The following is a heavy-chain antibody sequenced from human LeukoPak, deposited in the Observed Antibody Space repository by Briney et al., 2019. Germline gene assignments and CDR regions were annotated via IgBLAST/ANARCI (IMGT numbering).Heavy chain of an antibody. CDR3: ARDLGDSFDY. CDR1: GFTFSSFD. CDR2: IRYDGSNK. D-gene: IGHD4-17*01. Sequence: SGGSLRLSCAASGFTFSSFDMNWVRQAPGKGLEWVAFIRYDGSNKYYADSVKGRFTISRDNSKNTLYLQMNSLRGEDTAVYYCARDLGDSFDYWGQGTLVTVSS. V-gene: IGHV3-30*02. J-gene: IGHJ4*02.